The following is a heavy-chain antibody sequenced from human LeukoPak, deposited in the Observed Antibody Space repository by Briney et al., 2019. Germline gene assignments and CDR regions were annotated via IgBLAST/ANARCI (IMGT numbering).Heavy chain of an antibody. CDR2: INPNSGGT. Sequence: ASVKASCKASGYTFTGYYMHWVRQAPGQGLEWMGWINPNSGGTNYAQKFQGRVTMTRDTSISTAYMELSRLRSDDTAVYYCARGVSVAAAGLIVYWGQGTLVTVSS. D-gene: IGHD6-13*01. CDR3: ARGVSVAAAGLIVY. CDR1: GYTFTGYY. V-gene: IGHV1-2*02. J-gene: IGHJ4*02.